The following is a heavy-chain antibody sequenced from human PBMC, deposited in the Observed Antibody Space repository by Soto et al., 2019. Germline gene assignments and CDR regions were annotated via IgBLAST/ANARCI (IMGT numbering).Heavy chain of an antibody. Sequence: EVQLLESGGGLVQPGGSLRLSCAASGFTFSNYAIALFRQAPGKGLEWVSGISGSGGTTYYADSVKGLFTISRDNSKDTLHLQMNRLRAEDTAVYYCAKTPRQWLVYFDYWGQGALVTVSS. CDR1: GFTFSNYA. J-gene: IGHJ4*02. CDR2: ISGSGGTT. V-gene: IGHV3-23*01. CDR3: AKTPRQWLVYFDY. D-gene: IGHD6-19*01.